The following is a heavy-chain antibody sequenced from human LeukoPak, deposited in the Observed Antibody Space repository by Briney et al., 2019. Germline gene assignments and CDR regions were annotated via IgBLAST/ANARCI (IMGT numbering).Heavy chain of an antibody. CDR1: GFTFSTYW. D-gene: IGHD3-10*01. CDR2: INGDGSRR. CDR3: ARDGVQRVRGLMFHFGMDV. J-gene: IGHJ6*02. V-gene: IGHV3-74*01. Sequence: GGSLRLSCAASGFTFSTYWMHWVRQVPGKGLEWVSRINGDGSRRSYADSVKGRFTISRDNAKNTLYLQMNTVRAEDTAVYYCARDGVQRVRGLMFHFGMDVWGQGTTVTVSS.